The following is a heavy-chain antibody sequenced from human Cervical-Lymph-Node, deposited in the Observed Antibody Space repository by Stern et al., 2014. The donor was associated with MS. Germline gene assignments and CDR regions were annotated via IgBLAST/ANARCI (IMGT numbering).Heavy chain of an antibody. J-gene: IGHJ4*02. CDR2: INTNTTHP. CDR3: AXVXXPEWLSH. CDR1: GYRFTGYA. V-gene: IGHV7-4-1*02. D-gene: IGHD5-12*01. Sequence: VPSGTDLKKTGDSVNVSCTASGYRFTGYAMTWLRQAPGQGLVCMVWINTNTTHPTYAQGFTGRFVFSLDTSVSTAYLQINSLKPDDTAXYXXAXVXXPEWLSHWGQXTLVTVSS.